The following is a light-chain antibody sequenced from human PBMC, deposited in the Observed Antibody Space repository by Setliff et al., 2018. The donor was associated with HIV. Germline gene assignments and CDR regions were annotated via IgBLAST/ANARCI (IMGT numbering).Light chain of an antibody. CDR1: NIERRS. CDR2: DDS. CDR3: QVWDSSSSQFV. J-gene: IGLJ1*01. Sequence: SYELTQPPSVAVAPGKTATITCGGNNIERRSVHWYQQKPGQAPVVVVHDDSDRPSGIPERFSGSNSGNTATLTINRVEAGDEADYYCQVWDSSSSQFVFGIGTKVTVL. V-gene: IGLV3-21*03.